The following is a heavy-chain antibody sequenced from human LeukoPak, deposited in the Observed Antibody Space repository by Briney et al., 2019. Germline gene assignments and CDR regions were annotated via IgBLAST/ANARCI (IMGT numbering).Heavy chain of an antibody. J-gene: IGHJ4*02. D-gene: IGHD3-3*01. CDR1: GFTFSSYE. CDR3: AREVTLRSPFDY. Sequence: GGSLRLSCAASGFTFSSYEMNWVRQAPGKGLEWVSYISSSGSTIYYADSVKGRFTISRDNAKNSLYLQMNSLRAEDTAVYYCAREVTLRSPFDYWGQRTLVTVSS. CDR2: ISSSGSTI. V-gene: IGHV3-48*03.